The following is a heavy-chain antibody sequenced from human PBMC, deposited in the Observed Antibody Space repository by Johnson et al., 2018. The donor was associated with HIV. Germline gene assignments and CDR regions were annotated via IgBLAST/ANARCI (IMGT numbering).Heavy chain of an antibody. J-gene: IGHJ3*02. CDR1: GFTVSSNY. Sequence: VQLVESGGGLVQPGGSLRLSCAASGFTVSSNYMSWVRQAPGKGLEWVSIIYSGCSTYYADSVKGRFTISRDNSKDTLYLEMNSLRAEDTAVYYCAKAIWDAFDIWGQGTMVTVSS. CDR2: IYSGCST. V-gene: IGHV3-66*02. CDR3: AKAIWDAFDI. D-gene: IGHD2/OR15-2a*01.